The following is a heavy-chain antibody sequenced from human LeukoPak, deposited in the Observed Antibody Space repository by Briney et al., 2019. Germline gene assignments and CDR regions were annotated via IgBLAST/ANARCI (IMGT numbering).Heavy chain of an antibody. CDR1: GGSISSSSYY. CDR3: ARTYYDYVWGSYRLNYFDY. D-gene: IGHD3-16*02. CDR2: IYYSGST. J-gene: IGHJ4*02. Sequence: SETLSLTCTVSGGSISSSSYYWGWIRQPPGKGLEWIGSIYYSGSTYYNPSLKSRVTISVDTSKNQFSLKLSSVTAADTAVYYCARTYYDYVWGSYRLNYFDYWGQGTLVTVSS. V-gene: IGHV4-39*07.